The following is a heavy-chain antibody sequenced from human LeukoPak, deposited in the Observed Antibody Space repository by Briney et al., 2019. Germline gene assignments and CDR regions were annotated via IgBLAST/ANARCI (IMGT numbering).Heavy chain of an antibody. CDR3: ARVGAAAALDY. D-gene: IGHD6-13*01. V-gene: IGHV3-21*01. CDR2: ISTGSSYI. CDR1: GVTFSSYS. Sequence: PGGSLRLSCAASGVTFSSYSMKWVRQAPGKGLEWVSSISTGSSYIYYADSVKGRFTISRDNAKNSLYLQMNSLRAEDTAVYYCARVGAAAALDYWGQGTLVTVSS. J-gene: IGHJ4*02.